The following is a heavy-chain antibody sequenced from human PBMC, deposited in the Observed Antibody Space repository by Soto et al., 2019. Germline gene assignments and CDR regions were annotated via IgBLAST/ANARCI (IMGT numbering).Heavy chain of an antibody. D-gene: IGHD3-3*01. Sequence: QVQLVQSGAEVKKPGSSVKVSCKASGGTFSSYAISWVRQAPGQGLEWMGGIIPIFGTANYAQKFQGRVTITADESTSTAYMELSSLRSEDTAVYYCARAAPYYDFWSGYPYYYGMDVWGQGTTVTVSS. CDR1: GGTFSSYA. V-gene: IGHV1-69*12. CDR2: IIPIFGTA. CDR3: ARAAPYYDFWSGYPYYYGMDV. J-gene: IGHJ6*02.